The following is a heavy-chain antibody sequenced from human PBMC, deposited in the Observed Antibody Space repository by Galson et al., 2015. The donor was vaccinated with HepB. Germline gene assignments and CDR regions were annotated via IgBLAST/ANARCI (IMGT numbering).Heavy chain of an antibody. CDR2: ISSSSSYI. Sequence: SLRLSCAASGFTFSSYSMNWVRQAPGKGLEWVSSISSSSSYIYYADSVKGRFTISRDNAKNSLYLQMNSLRAEDTAVYYCAAGPGYSSSRYRYWGQGTLVTVSS. J-gene: IGHJ4*02. CDR3: AAGPGYSSSRYRY. D-gene: IGHD6-13*01. CDR1: GFTFSSYS. V-gene: IGHV3-21*01.